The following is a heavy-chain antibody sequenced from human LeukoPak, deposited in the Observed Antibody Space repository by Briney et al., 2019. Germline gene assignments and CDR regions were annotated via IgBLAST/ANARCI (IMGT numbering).Heavy chain of an antibody. CDR1: GFTVSSNY. V-gene: IGHV3-53*04. J-gene: IGHJ4*02. D-gene: IGHD3-3*01. CDR3: ARDGIDFWSGYYYYFDY. Sequence: GGSLRLSCAASGFTVSSNYMSWVRQAPGKGLEWVSVIYSGGSTYYADSVKGRFTISRHNSKNTLYLQMNSLRAEDMAVYYCARDGIDFWSGYYYYFDYWGQGTLVTVSS. CDR2: IYSGGST.